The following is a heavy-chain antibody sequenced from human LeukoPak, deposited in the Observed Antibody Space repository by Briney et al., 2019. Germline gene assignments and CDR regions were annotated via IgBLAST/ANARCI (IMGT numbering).Heavy chain of an antibody. CDR3: AKDLTNGFFDY. V-gene: IGHV3-23*01. J-gene: IGHJ4*02. D-gene: IGHD2-8*01. CDR1: GFTFTNYA. Sequence: GSLRLSFAASGFTFTNYAMSWVRLAPGKGLEWVSRISSSGGSTYYADSVKGRFTISRDTSKNTLYLQMNSLRDEDTAVYYCAKDLTNGFFDYWGQGTLVTVSS. CDR2: ISSSGGST.